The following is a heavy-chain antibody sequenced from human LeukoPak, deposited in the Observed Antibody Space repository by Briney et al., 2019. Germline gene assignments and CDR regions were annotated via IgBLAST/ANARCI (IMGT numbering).Heavy chain of an antibody. D-gene: IGHD2-15*01. J-gene: IGHJ3*02. CDR2: IYYSGST. CDR1: GGSISSSSYY. V-gene: IGHV4-39*01. Sequence: SEILSLTCTVSGGSISSSSYYWGWIRQPPGKGLEWIGSIYYSGSTYYNPSLKSRVTISVGTSKNQFSLKLSSVTAADTAVYYCARLPEDIVVVVAAKDAFDIWGQGTMVTVSS. CDR3: ARLPEDIVVVVAAKDAFDI.